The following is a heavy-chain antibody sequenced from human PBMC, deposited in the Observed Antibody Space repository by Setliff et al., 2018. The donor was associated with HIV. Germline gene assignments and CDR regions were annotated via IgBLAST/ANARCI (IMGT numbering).Heavy chain of an antibody. D-gene: IGHD6-6*01. V-gene: IGHV4-34*01. CDR1: GGSFSGYY. CDR3: ARAQIAAPRPYEY. CDR2: INHRGIA. Sequence: SETVSLTCAVYGGSFSGYYWTWIRQSPSGLEWIGEINHRGIANSSPSLKSRVTISIDTSKNQFSLRLTSVTAADTALYYCARAQIAAPRPYEYWGQGTLVTVSS. J-gene: IGHJ4*02.